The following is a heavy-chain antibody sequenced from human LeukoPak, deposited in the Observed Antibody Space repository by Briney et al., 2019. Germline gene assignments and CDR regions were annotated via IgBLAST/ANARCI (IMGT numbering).Heavy chain of an antibody. J-gene: IGHJ6*03. CDR3: ARNSLPSYPSSSWIYYYYMDV. Sequence: ASVKVSCKASGYTFTSYYMHWVRQAPGQGLEWMGIINPSGGSTSYAQKFQGRVTMTRDMSTSTVYMELSSVTAADTAVYYCARNSLPSYPSSSWIYYYYMDVWGKGTTVTVSS. CDR2: INPSGGST. CDR1: GYTFTSYY. D-gene: IGHD6-13*01. V-gene: IGHV1-46*01.